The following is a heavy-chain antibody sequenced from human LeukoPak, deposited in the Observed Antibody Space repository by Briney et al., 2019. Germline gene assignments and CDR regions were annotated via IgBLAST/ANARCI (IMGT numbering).Heavy chain of an antibody. D-gene: IGHD1-20*01. J-gene: IGHJ4*02. CDR1: GGSISSSSYY. CDR3: ARHTYNWEWVY. V-gene: IGHV4-39*01. CDR2: IYYSGST. Sequence: SETLSLTWTVSGGSISSSSYYWGWIRQPPGKGLEWIGSIYYSGSTYYNPSLKSRVTISVDTSKNQFSLKLSSVTAADTAVYYCARHTYNWEWVYWGQGTLVTVSS.